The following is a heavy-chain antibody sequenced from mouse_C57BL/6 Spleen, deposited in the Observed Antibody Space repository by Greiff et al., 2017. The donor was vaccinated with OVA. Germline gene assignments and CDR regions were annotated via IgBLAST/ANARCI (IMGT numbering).Heavy chain of an antibody. V-gene: IGHV1-55*01. CDR2: IYPGSGST. CDR3: AICPYGNSLYYYAMDY. Sequence: QVQLQQPGAELVKPGASVKMSCKASGYTFTSYWITWVKQRPGQGLEWIGDIYPGSGSTNYNEKFKSKATLTVDTSSSTAYMQLSSLTSEDSAVYYCAICPYGNSLYYYAMDYWGQGTSVTVSS. D-gene: IGHD2-1*01. CDR1: GYTFTSYW. J-gene: IGHJ4*01.